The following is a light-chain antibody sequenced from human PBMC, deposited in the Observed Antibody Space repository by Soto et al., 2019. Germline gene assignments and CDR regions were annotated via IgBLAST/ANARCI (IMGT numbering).Light chain of an antibody. CDR1: SSDVGGYNY. J-gene: IGLJ2*01. CDR3: SSYAGSYTLV. Sequence: QSALTQPRSVSGSPGQSGTISCTGTSSDVGGYNYVSWYQQHPGKAPKLMIYDVSKRPSGVPDRFSGSKSGNTASLTISGLQAEDEADYYCSSYAGSYTLVFGGGTKLTVL. V-gene: IGLV2-11*01. CDR2: DVS.